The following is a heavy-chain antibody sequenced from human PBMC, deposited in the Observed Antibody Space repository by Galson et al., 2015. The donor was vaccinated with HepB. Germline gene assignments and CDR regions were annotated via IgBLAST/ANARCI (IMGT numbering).Heavy chain of an antibody. V-gene: IGHV4-39*01. CDR1: GGSISSSNYY. CDR2: LYYNGRT. CDR3: ASLRGYSSSWDLDY. D-gene: IGHD6-13*01. Sequence: ETLSLTCTVSGGSISSSNYYWAWIRQPPGKRLEWIGSLYYNGRTYYHPSLKSRVTVSGDTSTNQFSLKLISVTAADTAVYYCASLRGYSSSWDLDYWGQGTLVTVSS. J-gene: IGHJ4*02.